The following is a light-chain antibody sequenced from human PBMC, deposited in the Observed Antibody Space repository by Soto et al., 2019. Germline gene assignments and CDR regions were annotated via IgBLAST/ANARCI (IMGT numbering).Light chain of an antibody. J-gene: IGKJ5*01. V-gene: IGKV3-11*01. CDR1: LSVSSY. CDR3: HHRINWPPIT. Sequence: VVLTQSPATLSLSPGERATLSCRASLSVSSYLAWYQQKPGQAPRLLIYDASNRATGIPARFSGGGSGTDFTLTISSLEPEDFAVYYCHHRINWPPITFGQGTRPEIK. CDR2: DAS.